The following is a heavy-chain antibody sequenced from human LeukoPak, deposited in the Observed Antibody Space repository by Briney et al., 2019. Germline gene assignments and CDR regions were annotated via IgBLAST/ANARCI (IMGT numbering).Heavy chain of an antibody. CDR3: ARLVLGTGYAFDI. V-gene: IGHV3-7*01. CDR2: IYQDGSEK. D-gene: IGHD3/OR15-3a*01. CDR1: GFIFSNYW. Sequence: GGSLRLSCAASGFIFSNYWMSWVRQAPGKGLEWVANIYQDGSEKNYVDSVKGRFTISRDNAKNSLYLQMSSLRAEDTAVYYCARLVLGTGYAFDIWGQGTMVTVSS. J-gene: IGHJ3*02.